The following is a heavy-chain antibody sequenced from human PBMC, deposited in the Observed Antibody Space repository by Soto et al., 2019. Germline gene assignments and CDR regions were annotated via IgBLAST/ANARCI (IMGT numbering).Heavy chain of an antibody. CDR3: ARGLEWFSLWHLDH. CDR2: LLFDGTND. Sequence: GGSLRLSCAASGFTFSSHAMHWVRQAPGRGLEWLAGLLFDGTNDFYADTVKGRAAVSRDNSKNTLYLQLENLGPQDTAVYYCARGLEWFSLWHLDHWGLGTLVTVSS. V-gene: IGHV3-30*09. D-gene: IGHD3-3*01. J-gene: IGHJ4*02. CDR1: GFTFSSHA.